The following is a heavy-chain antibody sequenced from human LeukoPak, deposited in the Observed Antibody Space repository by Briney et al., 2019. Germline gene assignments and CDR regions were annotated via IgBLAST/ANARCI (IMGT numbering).Heavy chain of an antibody. J-gene: IGHJ4*02. CDR2: ISGSGGST. D-gene: IGHD2-15*01. CDR1: GFTFSSYA. Sequence: PGGSLRLSCAASGFTFSSYAMSWVRQAPGKGLEWVSAISGSGGSTYYADSVKGRFTISRDNSKNTLYLQMNSLRAEDTAVYYCANSIVVVVAATLHRAHYWGQGTLVTVSS. CDR3: ANSIVVVVAATLHRAHY. V-gene: IGHV3-23*01.